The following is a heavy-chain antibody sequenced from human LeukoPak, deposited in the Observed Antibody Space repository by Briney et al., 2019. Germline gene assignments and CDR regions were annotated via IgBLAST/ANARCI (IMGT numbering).Heavy chain of an antibody. J-gene: IGHJ5*02. D-gene: IGHD5-18*01. CDR1: GGTFISYS. V-gene: IGHV1-69*06. CDR2: IIPIFGKA. Sequence: ASVTVSCKASGGTFISYSCSRVRQAPPPRLEWMGGIIPIFGKANHVQKFHGRVTITADKSTSTAYMELSSLTSEDTAVYYCAREGSGYNCYNHNWFDPWGQGTLVTVSS. CDR3: AREGSGYNCYNHNWFDP.